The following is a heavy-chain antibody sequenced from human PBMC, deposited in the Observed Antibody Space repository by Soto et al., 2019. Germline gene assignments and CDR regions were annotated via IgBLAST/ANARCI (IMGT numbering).Heavy chain of an antibody. CDR2: MNPNSGNT. Sequence: ASVKVSCKASGYTFTSYDINWVRQATGQGLEWMGWMNPNSGNTGYAQKFQGRVTMTRNTSISTAYMELSSLRSEDTAVYYCAGLARPGDPFDYWGQGTLVTVSS. CDR3: AGLARPGDPFDY. V-gene: IGHV1-8*01. CDR1: GYTFTSYD. J-gene: IGHJ4*02.